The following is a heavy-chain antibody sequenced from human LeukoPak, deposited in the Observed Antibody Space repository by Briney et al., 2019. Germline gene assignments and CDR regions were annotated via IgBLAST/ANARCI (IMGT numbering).Heavy chain of an antibody. Sequence: PSETLSLTCTVSGGSINNHYWSWIRQPPGKGLEWIGYIYYRGSTNYNPSLKSRATFSVDTSKNQFPLKLNSVTAADTAVYYCARGGDYGDLRYFDYWGQGTLVTVSS. J-gene: IGHJ4*02. V-gene: IGHV4-59*11. CDR3: ARGGDYGDLRYFDY. CDR1: GGSINNHY. CDR2: IYYRGST. D-gene: IGHD4-17*01.